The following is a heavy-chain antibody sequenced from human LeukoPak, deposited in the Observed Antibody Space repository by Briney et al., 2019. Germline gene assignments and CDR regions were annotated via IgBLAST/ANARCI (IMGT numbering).Heavy chain of an antibody. J-gene: IGHJ4*02. CDR3: ARDSHIAVAGTEGHFDY. CDR2: ISSSSSTI. V-gene: IGHV3-48*01. Sequence: GGSLRLSCAASGFTFSSYSMNWVRQAPGKGLEWVSYISSSSSTIYYADSVKGRFTISRDNAKNSLYLQMNSLRAEDTAVYYCARDSHIAVAGTEGHFDYWGQGTLVTVSS. D-gene: IGHD6-19*01. CDR1: GFTFSSYS.